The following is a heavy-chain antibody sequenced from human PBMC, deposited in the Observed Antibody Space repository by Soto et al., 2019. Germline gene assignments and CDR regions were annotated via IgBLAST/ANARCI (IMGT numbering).Heavy chain of an antibody. D-gene: IGHD2-2*01. CDR1: GGSISSGDYY. Sequence: SETLSLTCTVSGGSISSGDYYWSWIRQPPGKGLEWIGYIYYSGSTYYNPSLESRVTISVDTSKNQFSLKLTSVTAADTAVYYCARYQKGPFDYWGQGTLVTVSS. CDR3: ARYQKGPFDY. J-gene: IGHJ4*02. CDR2: IYYSGST. V-gene: IGHV4-30-4*01.